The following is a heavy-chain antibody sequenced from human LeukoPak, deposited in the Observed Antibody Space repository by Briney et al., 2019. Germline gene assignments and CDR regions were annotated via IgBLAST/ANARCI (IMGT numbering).Heavy chain of an antibody. J-gene: IGHJ6*03. Sequence: HPGGSLRLSCAASGFTFDDYAMHWVRQAPGKGLEWVSGISWNSGSIGYADSVKGRFTISRDNAKNSLYLQMNSLRAEDTAVYYCAGAPEKGYSYGYLYYYYYYMDVWGKGTTVTVSS. CDR2: ISWNSGSI. CDR3: AGAPEKGYSYGYLYYYYYYMDV. CDR1: GFTFDDYA. V-gene: IGHV3-9*01. D-gene: IGHD5-18*01.